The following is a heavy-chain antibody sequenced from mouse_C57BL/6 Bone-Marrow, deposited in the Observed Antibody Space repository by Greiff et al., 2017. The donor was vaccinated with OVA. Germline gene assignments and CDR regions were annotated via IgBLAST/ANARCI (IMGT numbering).Heavy chain of an antibody. CDR1: GFTFSDYY. V-gene: IGHV5-16*01. CDR2: INYDGSST. Sequence: EVNVVESEGGLVQPGSSMKLSCTASGFTFSDYYMAWVRQVPEKGLEWVANINYDGSSTYYLDSLKSRFIISRDNAKNILYLQMSSLKSEDTATYYCASLTGYWYFDVWGTGTTVTVSS. J-gene: IGHJ1*03. D-gene: IGHD4-1*01. CDR3: ASLTGYWYFDV.